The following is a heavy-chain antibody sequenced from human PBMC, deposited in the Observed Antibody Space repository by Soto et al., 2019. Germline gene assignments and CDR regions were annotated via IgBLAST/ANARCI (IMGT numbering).Heavy chain of an antibody. CDR3: ARGRTIFGVVIPLGMDV. Sequence: PVGSLRLSCAASGFTFSSYSMNWVRQAPGKGLEWVSSISSSSSYIYYADSVKGRFTISRDNAKNSLYLQMNSLRAEDTAVYYCARGRTIFGVVIPLGMDVWGQGTTVTVSS. CDR2: ISSSSSYI. D-gene: IGHD3-3*01. J-gene: IGHJ6*02. CDR1: GFTFSSYS. V-gene: IGHV3-21*01.